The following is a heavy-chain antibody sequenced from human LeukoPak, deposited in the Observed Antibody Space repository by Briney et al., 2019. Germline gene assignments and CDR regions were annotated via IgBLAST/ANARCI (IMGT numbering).Heavy chain of an antibody. V-gene: IGHV1-3*01. Sequence: ASVKVSCKASGFTFTNYALHWVRQAPGQRLEWMCWINAGTGSTKCSQRFKGRITISRDTSSSTAYMEVSSLRSEDTAVYYCARRDSPNHHSGGFDPWGQGTLVTVSS. CDR1: GFTFTNYA. CDR2: INAGTGST. J-gene: IGHJ5*02. D-gene: IGHD2-8*01. CDR3: ARRDSPNHHSGGFDP.